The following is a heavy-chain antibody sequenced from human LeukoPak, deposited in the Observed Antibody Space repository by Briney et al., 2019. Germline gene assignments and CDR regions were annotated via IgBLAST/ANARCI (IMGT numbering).Heavy chain of an antibody. CDR1: GYTFTSYY. V-gene: IGHV1-46*01. J-gene: IGHJ3*02. Sequence: ASVKVSCKASGYTFTSYYMHWVRQAPGQGLEWMGIINPSGGSTSYAQKFQGRVTMTRDTSTSTVYMELSSLRSEDTAVYYCARVRRWELGKGDAFDIWGQGTMVTVSS. CDR2: INPSGGST. CDR3: ARVRRWELGKGDAFDI. D-gene: IGHD4-23*01.